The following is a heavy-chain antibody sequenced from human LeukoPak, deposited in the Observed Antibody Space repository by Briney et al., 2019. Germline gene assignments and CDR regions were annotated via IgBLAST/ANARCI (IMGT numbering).Heavy chain of an antibody. V-gene: IGHV3-53*01. CDR1: GFTVSNNY. D-gene: IGHD3-3*01. J-gene: IGHJ2*01. Sequence: PGGSLRLSCAASGFTVSNNYMSWVRQAPGKKLEWVSDIYSDGTTFYADSVKGRFTISRDNSKNTLYLQMNSLRAGDTAVYHCARYDFILISYFDLWGRGALVTVSS. CDR3: ARYDFILISYFDL. CDR2: IYSDGTT.